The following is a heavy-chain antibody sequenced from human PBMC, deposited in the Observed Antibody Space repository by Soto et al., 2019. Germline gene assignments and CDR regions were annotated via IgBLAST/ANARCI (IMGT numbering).Heavy chain of an antibody. CDR1: GGSISSGGYY. D-gene: IGHD5-18*01. Sequence: PSETLSLTCAVSGGSISSGGYYWSWVRQAPGKGLEWVSVIYSGGSTYYADSVKGRFTISRHNSKNTLYLQMNSLRAEDTAVYYCASYSYGPDYWGQGTLVTVSS. CDR2: IYSGGST. CDR3: ASYSYGPDY. J-gene: IGHJ4*02. V-gene: IGHV3-53*04.